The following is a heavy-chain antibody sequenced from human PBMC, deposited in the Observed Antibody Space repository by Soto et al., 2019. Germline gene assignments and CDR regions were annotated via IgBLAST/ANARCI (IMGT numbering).Heavy chain of an antibody. J-gene: IGHJ6*02. V-gene: IGHV1-69*13. CDR2: IIPIFGTA. CDR3: ARVGRGEISPYDYYGMDV. D-gene: IGHD3-16*01. Sequence: ASVKVSCKASGGTFSSYAISWVRQAPGQGLEWMGGIIPIFGTANYAQKFQGRVTITADESTSTAYMELSSLRSEDTAVYYCARVGRGEISPYDYYGMDVWGQGTTVTVSS. CDR1: GGTFSSYA.